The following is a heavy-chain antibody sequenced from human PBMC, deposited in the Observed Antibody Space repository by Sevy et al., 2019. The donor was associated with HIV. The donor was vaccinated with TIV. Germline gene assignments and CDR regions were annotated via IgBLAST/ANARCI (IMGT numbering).Heavy chain of an antibody. Sequence: GGSLRLSCAASGXSISGYGMHWVRQAPGKGLEWVAVIWYDGTNKEYADSVKGRFTISRDNSKNTLYLQMNSLRAEDTAVYYCAREDIRVAGIGYXFHXWGQGTLVTVSS. D-gene: IGHD6-19*01. J-gene: IGHJ4*02. CDR3: AREDIRVAGIGYXFHX. CDR1: GXSISGYG. CDR2: IWYDGTNK. V-gene: IGHV3-33*01.